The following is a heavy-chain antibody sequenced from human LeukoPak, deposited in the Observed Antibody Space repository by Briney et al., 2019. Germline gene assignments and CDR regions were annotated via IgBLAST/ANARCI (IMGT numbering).Heavy chain of an antibody. D-gene: IGHD3-10*01. CDR3: ARLIGGNAFDI. CDR1: GFTFSNYW. CDR2: INSDGSST. V-gene: IGHV3-74*01. Sequence: GASLRLSCAASGFTFSNYWMHWVRQAPGKGLVWVSRINSDGSSTTYADSVKGRFTLSRDNAENTLYLQMNSLRAEDTAVYYCARLIGGNAFDIWGQGTMVTVSS. J-gene: IGHJ3*02.